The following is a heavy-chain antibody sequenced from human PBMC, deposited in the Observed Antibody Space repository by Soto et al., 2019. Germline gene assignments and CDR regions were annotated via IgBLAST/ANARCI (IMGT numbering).Heavy chain of an antibody. CDR3: AGERETVGEFDY. D-gene: IGHD4-17*01. J-gene: IGHJ4*02. V-gene: IGHV4-59*01. CDR2: IYYSGST. CDR1: GGSISSYY. Sequence: QVQLQESGPGLVKPSETLSLTCTVSGGSISSYYWSWIRQPPGKGLEWIGYIYYSGSTNYNPCLKSRVSLSVDTSKNQFTLKLSSMTAADTAVYDCAGERETVGEFDYCGQGTLVTVSS.